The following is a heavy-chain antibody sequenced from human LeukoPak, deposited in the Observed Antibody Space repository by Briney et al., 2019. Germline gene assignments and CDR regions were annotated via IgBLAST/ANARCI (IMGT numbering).Heavy chain of an antibody. CDR1: GYTFTSYG. D-gene: IGHD1-20*01. Sequence: GASVKVSCKASGYTFTSYGISWVRQAPGQGLEWMGWISAYNGNTNYAQKFQGRVTMTRDTSISTAYMELSRLRSDDTAVYYCARPNNFFDDAFDIWGQGTMVTVSS. V-gene: IGHV1-18*01. CDR2: ISAYNGNT. J-gene: IGHJ3*02. CDR3: ARPNNFFDDAFDI.